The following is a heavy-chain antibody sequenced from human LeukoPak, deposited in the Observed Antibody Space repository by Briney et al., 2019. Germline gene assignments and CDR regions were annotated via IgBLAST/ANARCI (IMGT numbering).Heavy chain of an antibody. Sequence: SGGSLRLSCAASGFTFRSYAMSWVRQAPGKGLEWVSGISGGGGNTYYADSAKGRFTISRDNSKNTLYLQINSLRAEDTAVYYCAKSGSTMLVTRFDPWGQGTLVTVSS. CDR3: AKSGSTMLVTRFDP. CDR1: GFTFRSYA. D-gene: IGHD3-22*01. CDR2: ISGGGGNT. J-gene: IGHJ5*02. V-gene: IGHV3-23*01.